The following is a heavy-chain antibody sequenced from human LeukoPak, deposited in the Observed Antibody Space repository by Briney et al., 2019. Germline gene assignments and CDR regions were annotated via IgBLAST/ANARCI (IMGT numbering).Heavy chain of an antibody. Sequence: GASVKVSCKASGYTFTSYGISWVRRAPGQGLEWMGWISAYNGNTNYAQKLQGRVTMTTDTSTSTAYMELRSLRSDDTAVYYCARGPLQWLRLADFDYWGQGTLVTVSS. CDR2: ISAYNGNT. J-gene: IGHJ4*02. D-gene: IGHD5-12*01. CDR1: GYTFTSYG. V-gene: IGHV1-18*01. CDR3: ARGPLQWLRLADFDY.